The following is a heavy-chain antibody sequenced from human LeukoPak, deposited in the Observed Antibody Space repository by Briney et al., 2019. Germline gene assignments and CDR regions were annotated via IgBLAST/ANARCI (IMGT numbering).Heavy chain of an antibody. V-gene: IGHV1-46*01. CDR3: ARATIAVSSDWYFDL. D-gene: IGHD6-19*01. Sequence: VASVKVSCKASGHTFSNDYIHRVRQAPGRGLEWMGIINPSGEGTNYAQKFQGRVTMTRDTSTGTYMELTSLRSDDTAVYFCARATIAVSSDWYFDLWGRGTLLTVSS. J-gene: IGHJ2*01. CDR1: GHTFSNDY. CDR2: INPSGEGT.